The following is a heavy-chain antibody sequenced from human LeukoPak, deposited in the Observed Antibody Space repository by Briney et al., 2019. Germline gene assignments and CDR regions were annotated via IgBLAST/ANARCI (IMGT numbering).Heavy chain of an antibody. CDR2: INAGNGNT. J-gene: IGHJ4*02. CDR3: ARDATPYQLLWGGLDY. Sequence: ASVKVSCKASGYTFTSYAMHWVRQAPGQRLEWMGWINAGNGNTKYSQNLQGRVTMATDTSTSTAYMELRSLRSDDTAVYYCARDATPYQLLWGGLDYWGQGTLVTVSS. V-gene: IGHV1-3*01. CDR1: GYTFTSYA. D-gene: IGHD2-2*01.